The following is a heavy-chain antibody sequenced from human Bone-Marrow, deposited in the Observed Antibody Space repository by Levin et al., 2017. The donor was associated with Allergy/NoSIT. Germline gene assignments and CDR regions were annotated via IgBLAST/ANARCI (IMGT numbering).Heavy chain of an antibody. CDR1: GFTFTSYW. CDR3: ARFAAHCFDY. J-gene: IGHJ4*02. D-gene: IGHD3-3*01. Sequence: GGSLRLSCVTSGFTFTSYWMTWVRQAPGKGLEWVASLKQDGSENYYADSVKGRFTISRDLAKHSIYLQMNSLRDEDTAMYYCARFAAHCFDYWGQGTLVTVSS. CDR2: LKQDGSEN. V-gene: IGHV3-7*01.